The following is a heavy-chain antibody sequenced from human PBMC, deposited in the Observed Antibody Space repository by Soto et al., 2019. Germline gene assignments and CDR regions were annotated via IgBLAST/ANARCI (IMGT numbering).Heavy chain of an antibody. V-gene: IGHV3-30*18. Sequence: QVQLVESGGGVVQPGRSLRLSCAASGFTFSSYGMHWVRQAPGKGLEWVAIISYDGNYKHHADCVKGRFTISRDNSKNTQYLQMNSLRAEDTAVYYCGKVSTYYYDSTFDFWGQGTLGTVSS. CDR3: GKVSTYYYDSTFDF. CDR2: ISYDGNYK. CDR1: GFTFSSYG. D-gene: IGHD3-22*01. J-gene: IGHJ4*02.